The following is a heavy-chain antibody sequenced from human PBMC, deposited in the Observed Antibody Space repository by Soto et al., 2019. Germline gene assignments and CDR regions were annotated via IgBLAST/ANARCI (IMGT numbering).Heavy chain of an antibody. CDR2: ISTNGGST. J-gene: IGHJ4*02. CDR3: VKGEYYYDSSGYYLFDY. CDR1: GFTFSIYA. Sequence: GGSLRLSCSASGFTFSIYAMHWVRQAPGKGLEYVSSISTNGGSTDYADSVKGRFTISRDNSKNTVYLQMSSLRVEDTAVYYFVKGEYYYDSSGYYLFDYWAQGTLVTVSS. D-gene: IGHD3-22*01. V-gene: IGHV3-64D*06.